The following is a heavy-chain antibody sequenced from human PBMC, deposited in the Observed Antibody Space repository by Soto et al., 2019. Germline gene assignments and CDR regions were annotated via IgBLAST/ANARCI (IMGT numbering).Heavy chain of an antibody. CDR1: CYTFTSYG. J-gene: IGHJ6*01. Sequence: ASGKVSLKASCYTFTSYGISWVRLAPGQGLEWMGWISAYNGNTNYAQKLQGRVTMTTDTSTSAAYMELRSLRSDDTAVYYCARVEKATYYGVDVWGQGPTVTVSS. D-gene: IGHD3-3*01. CDR3: ARVEKATYYGVDV. V-gene: IGHV1-18*04. CDR2: ISAYNGNT.